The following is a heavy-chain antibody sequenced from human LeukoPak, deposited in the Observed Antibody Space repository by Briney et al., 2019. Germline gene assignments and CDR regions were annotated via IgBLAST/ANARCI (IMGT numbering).Heavy chain of an antibody. CDR1: GGSISSYY. Sequence: SETLSLTCTVSGGSISSYYWSWIRQPPGRGLEWIGYIYYSGSTNYNPSLKSRVTISVDTSKNQFSLKLSSVTAADTAVYYCARDRVVPTSYYYYGMDVWGQGTTVTVSS. CDR2: IYYSGST. CDR3: ARDRVVPTSYYYYGMDV. D-gene: IGHD2-2*01. V-gene: IGHV4-59*01. J-gene: IGHJ6*02.